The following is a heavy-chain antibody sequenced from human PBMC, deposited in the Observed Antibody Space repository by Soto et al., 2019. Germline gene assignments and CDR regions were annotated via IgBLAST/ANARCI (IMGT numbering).Heavy chain of an antibody. V-gene: IGHV3-23*01. J-gene: IGHJ4*02. CDR3: AKDGVGYCISASCYSVDY. CDR1: GFTFSSYA. Sequence: EVQLLESGGGLVQPGGSLRLSCAASGFTFSSYAMSWVRQAPGKGLECVSAISGSGGSTYYADSVKGRFTISRDNSKNKLDLQMNSLRGEDTAVYYCAKDGVGYCISASCYSVDYWGQGTLVTVSS. D-gene: IGHD2-2*01. CDR2: ISGSGGST.